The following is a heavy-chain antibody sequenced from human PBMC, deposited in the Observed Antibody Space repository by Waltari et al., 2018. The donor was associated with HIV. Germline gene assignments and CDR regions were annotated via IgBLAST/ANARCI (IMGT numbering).Heavy chain of an antibody. D-gene: IGHD3-10*01. CDR2: ISTYKGQT. J-gene: IGHJ4*02. CDR1: GYFLSNSG. CDR3: ARGENNEHDTTGSDH. V-gene: IGHV1-18*04. Sequence: VHPVQSGAELRTPGASVRGTRQASGYFLSNSGLNWVRQAPGQGLEWIGWISTYKGQTIYAPKFQDRIALTTDTPTSTAYLELRSLRSDDTALYYCARGENNEHDTTGSDHWGQGTLLTVSS.